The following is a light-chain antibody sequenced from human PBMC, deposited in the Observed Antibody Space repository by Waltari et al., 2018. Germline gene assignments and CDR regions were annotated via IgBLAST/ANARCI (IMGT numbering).Light chain of an antibody. CDR1: QSVLYSSDNKNY. V-gene: IGKV4-1*01. CDR2: WAS. J-gene: IGKJ1*01. Sequence: IVMTQSPDSLVESLGERAAINCKSSQSVLYSSDNKNYLAWYQQKPGQPPKVLIYWASTRESGVPDRFSGSGSGTDFTLSISSLQAEDVAVYYCQQYYSTPWTFGQGTKVEIK. CDR3: QQYYSTPWT.